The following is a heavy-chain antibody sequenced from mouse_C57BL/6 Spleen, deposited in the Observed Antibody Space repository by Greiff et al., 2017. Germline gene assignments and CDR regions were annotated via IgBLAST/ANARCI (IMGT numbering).Heavy chain of an antibody. CDR3: ARPGGFAY. CDR1: GYSFTGYY. J-gene: IGHJ3*01. CDR2: INPSTGGT. V-gene: IGHV1-42*01. Sequence: VQLQQSGPELVKPGASVKISCKASGYSFTGYYMNWVKQSPEKSLEWIGEINPSTGGTTYNQKFKAKATLTVDKSSSTAYMQLKSLTSEDSAVYYCARPGGFAYWGQGTLVTVS.